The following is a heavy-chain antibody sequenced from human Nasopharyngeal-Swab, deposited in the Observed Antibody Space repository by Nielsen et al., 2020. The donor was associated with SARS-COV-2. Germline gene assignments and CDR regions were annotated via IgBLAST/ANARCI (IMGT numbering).Heavy chain of an antibody. V-gene: IGHV3-74*01. Sequence: GESLKISCAAPGLSFSTFWMHLVRQVPGEGLVWVSRINTDGRRTNYAESVKGRFTISRDNVKNMLYLQMNNLRPEDTAVYYCARDLGGFGGYWGQGTLATVSS. CDR2: INTDGRRT. D-gene: IGHD4-23*01. CDR3: ARDLGGFGGY. CDR1: GLSFSTFW. J-gene: IGHJ4*02.